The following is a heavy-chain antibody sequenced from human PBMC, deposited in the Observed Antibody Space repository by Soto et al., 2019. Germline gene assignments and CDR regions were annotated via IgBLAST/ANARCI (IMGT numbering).Heavy chain of an antibody. CDR2: ISAYNGNT. J-gene: IGHJ4*02. V-gene: IGHV1-18*01. CDR3: ARKTYYDILTGRYYFDY. CDR1: GGSFYRFA. D-gene: IGHD3-9*01. Sequence: ASVKVSCKASGGSFYRFAISWVRQAPGQGLEWMGWISAYNGNTNYAQKLQGRVTMTTDTSTSTAYMELRSLRSDDTAVYYCARKTYYDILTGRYYFDYWGQGTLVTVSS.